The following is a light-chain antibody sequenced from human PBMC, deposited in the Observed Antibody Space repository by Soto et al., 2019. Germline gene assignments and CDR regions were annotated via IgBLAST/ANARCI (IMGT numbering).Light chain of an antibody. CDR2: RND. V-gene: IGLV1-47*01. Sequence: QSVLTQPPSASGTPGQRVTISCSGSSSNIESNYVYWYQQLPGSAPKLLIYRNDQRPSGVPDRFSGSKSGTSASLAISGLRSEDEADYYCAAWDDSLSALVFGGWTKLTVL. J-gene: IGLJ3*02. CDR3: AAWDDSLSALV. CDR1: SSNIESNY.